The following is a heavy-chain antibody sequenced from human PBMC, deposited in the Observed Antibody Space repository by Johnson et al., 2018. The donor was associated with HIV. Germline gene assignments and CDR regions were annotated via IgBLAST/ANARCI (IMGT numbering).Heavy chain of an antibody. CDR3: ARSLGVVGAIGKGAFDI. Sequence: QVQLVESGGGVVQPGRSLRLSCAASGFTFSSYAMHWVRQAPGQGLEWVAVISYDGSNKYYADSVKGRFTSSRDNSKNTLYLQMNSLRAEDTAVYYCARSLGVVGAIGKGAFDIWGQGTMVTVSS. J-gene: IGHJ3*02. D-gene: IGHD1-26*01. CDR2: ISYDGSNK. V-gene: IGHV3-30*04. CDR1: GFTFSSYA.